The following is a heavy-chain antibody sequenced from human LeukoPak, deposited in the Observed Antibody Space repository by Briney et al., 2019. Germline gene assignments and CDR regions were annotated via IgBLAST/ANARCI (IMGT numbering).Heavy chain of an antibody. D-gene: IGHD3-10*01. CDR3: AREFYPPFTMVRVSWFDP. J-gene: IGHJ5*02. CDR2: INPSGGST. V-gene: IGHV1-46*01. CDR1: GYTFTSYY. Sequence: ASVKVSCKASGYTFTSYYMHWVRQAPGQGLEWMGIINPSGGSTSYAQKFQGRVTMTRDTSTSTVYMELSSLRSGDTAVYYCAREFYPPFTMVRVSWFDPWGQGTLVTVSS.